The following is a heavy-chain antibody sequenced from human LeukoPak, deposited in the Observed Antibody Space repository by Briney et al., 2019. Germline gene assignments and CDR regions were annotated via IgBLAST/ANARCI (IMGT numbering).Heavy chain of an antibody. V-gene: IGHV3-49*04. D-gene: IGHD5-18*01. CDR2: IRSKAYRGTT. CDR3: SRGPIQLWVHNGVDV. Sequence: PGRSLRLSCTPSGFNFGDHAMTWVRQAPGKGLEWVGFIRSKAYRGTTEYAASVKGKFTISRDDSKSVVYLQMNSLKSEDTAVYYCSRGPIQLWVHNGVDVWGQGTTVTVSS. CDR1: GFNFGDHA. J-gene: IGHJ6*02.